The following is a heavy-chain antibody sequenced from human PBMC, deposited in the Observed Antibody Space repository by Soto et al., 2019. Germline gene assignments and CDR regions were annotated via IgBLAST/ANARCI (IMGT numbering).Heavy chain of an antibody. V-gene: IGHV3-66*01. D-gene: IGHD6-13*01. J-gene: IGHJ4*02. CDR3: AREGGAAASFDY. CDR1: GFTVSSNY. Sequence: GGSLRLSCAASGFTVSSNYMSWVRQAPGRGLEWVSVIYSGGSTYYADSVKGRFTISRDNSKNTLYLQMNSLRAEDTAVYYCAREGGAAASFDYWGQGTLVTVSS. CDR2: IYSGGST.